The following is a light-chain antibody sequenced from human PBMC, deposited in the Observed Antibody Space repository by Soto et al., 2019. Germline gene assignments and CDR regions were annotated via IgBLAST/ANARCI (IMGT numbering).Light chain of an antibody. V-gene: IGLV2-14*01. J-gene: IGLJ1*01. CDR2: DVS. CDR3: SSYTTGSTLHV. CDR1: TSDVGDYNY. Sequence: QSALTQPASVSGSPGQSIAISCTGTTSDVGDYNYVSWYQQHPGKAPKLMIFDVSRRPSGVSDRFSRSKSGNTASLTISGLQAEDEADYYCSSYTTGSTLHVFGTGTKVTVL.